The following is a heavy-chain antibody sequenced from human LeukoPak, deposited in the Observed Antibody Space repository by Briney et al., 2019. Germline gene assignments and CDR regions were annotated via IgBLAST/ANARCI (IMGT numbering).Heavy chain of an antibody. J-gene: IGHJ4*02. CDR2: ISDSGGST. Sequence: GGSLRLSCAASGFTFSTYAMSWVRQAPGKGLEWVSVISDSGGSTYYADSVKGRFTISRDNSKNTLSLQMNSLRAEDTAIYYCAKASLGSCTGAKCYHFDNWGQGTLVTVSS. CDR1: GFTFSTYA. D-gene: IGHD2-8*02. V-gene: IGHV3-23*01. CDR3: AKASLGSCTGAKCYHFDN.